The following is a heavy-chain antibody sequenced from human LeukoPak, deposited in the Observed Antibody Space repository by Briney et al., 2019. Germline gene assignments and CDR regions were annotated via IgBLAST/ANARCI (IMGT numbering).Heavy chain of an antibody. Sequence: SETLSLTCVVSGGSISVSGDHGGSGCRHPGRGPVRFGSIHYSGITYSSPSLKSPVPISVDTSKNQFSLKLTSVTAADTAVYYCARHLDYYGSGSYLGLWGEGTQVTVSP. CDR1: GGSISVSGDH. V-gene: IGHV4-39*01. D-gene: IGHD3-10*01. J-gene: IGHJ4*02. CDR3: ARHLDYYGSGSYLGL. CDR2: IHYSGIT.